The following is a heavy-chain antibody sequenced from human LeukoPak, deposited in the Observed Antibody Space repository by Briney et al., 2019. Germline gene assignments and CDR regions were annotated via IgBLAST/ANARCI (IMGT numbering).Heavy chain of an antibody. D-gene: IGHD6-19*01. CDR1: GGTFSSYA. Sequence: ASVKVSCKASGGTFSSYAISWVRQAPGQGLEWMGRIIPILGIANYAQKFQGSVTITADKSTSTAYMELSSLRSEDTAVYYCARLGLVQVDYYYGMDVWGQGTTVTVSS. CDR3: ARLGLVQVDYYYGMDV. J-gene: IGHJ6*02. V-gene: IGHV1-69*04. CDR2: IIPILGIA.